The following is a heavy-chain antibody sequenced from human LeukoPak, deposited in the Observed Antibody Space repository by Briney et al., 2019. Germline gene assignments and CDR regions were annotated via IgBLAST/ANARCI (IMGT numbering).Heavy chain of an antibody. J-gene: IGHJ3*02. V-gene: IGHV3-66*01. CDR2: IYSGGST. D-gene: IGHD4-23*01. Sequence: GGSLRLSCAASGFTVSSNYMSWVRLAPGKGLEWVSDIYSGGSTYYADSVKGRFTISRDNSKNTLYLQMNSLRAEDTAVYYCASGKGGNDAFDIWGQGTMVTVSS. CDR1: GFTVSSNY. CDR3: ASGKGGNDAFDI.